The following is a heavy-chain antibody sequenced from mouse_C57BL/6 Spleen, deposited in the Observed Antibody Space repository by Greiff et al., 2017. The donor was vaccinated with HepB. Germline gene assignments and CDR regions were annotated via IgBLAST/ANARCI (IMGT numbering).Heavy chain of an antibody. D-gene: IGHD2-3*01. Sequence: DVQLQESGPGLVKPSQSLSLTCSVTGYSITSGYYWNWIRQFPGNKLEWMGYISYDGSNNYNPSLKNRISITSDTSKNQFFLKLNSVTTEDTATYYCARGDGYYVSFAYWGQGTLVTVSA. J-gene: IGHJ3*01. CDR3: ARGDGYYVSFAY. CDR1: GYSITSGYY. V-gene: IGHV3-6*01. CDR2: ISYDGSN.